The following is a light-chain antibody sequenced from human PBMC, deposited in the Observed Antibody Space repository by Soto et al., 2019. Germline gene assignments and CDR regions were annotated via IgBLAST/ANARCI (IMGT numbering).Light chain of an antibody. J-gene: IGKJ1*01. V-gene: IGKV3-15*01. CDR3: QQYNTWTWT. CDR1: QSISTN. CDR2: GAA. Sequence: EIVMTQSPATLSVSPGARATLSCRASQSISTNLAWYQHRPGQPPSLLMYGAATRATGVPARFSGGGSGTQFTLTITSLQSEDFAVYYCQQYNTWTWTFGQGTKVDIK.